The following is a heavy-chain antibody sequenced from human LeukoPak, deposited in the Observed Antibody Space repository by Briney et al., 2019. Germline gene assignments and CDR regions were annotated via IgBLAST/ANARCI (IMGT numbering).Heavy chain of an antibody. CDR1: GFTFSSYR. D-gene: IGHD3-10*01. CDR3: ATRSWSHGWDY. V-gene: IGHV3-7*02. CDR2: IKQDGSEK. J-gene: IGHJ4*02. Sequence: GGSLRLSCGASGFTFSSYRMSWVRQAPGKGLEWVANIKQDGSEKYYVDSVKGRFTISRDNAKNLLYLQMDSLRAEDTAVYYCATRSWSHGWDYWGQGTLVTVSS.